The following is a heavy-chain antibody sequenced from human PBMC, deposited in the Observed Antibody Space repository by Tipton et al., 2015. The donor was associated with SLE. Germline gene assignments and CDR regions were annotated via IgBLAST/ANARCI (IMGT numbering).Heavy chain of an antibody. Sequence: LRLSCAGSGFTFSSYDMSWVRQAPGMGLEWIGSIYYSGSTYYNPSLKGRVTISVDTSKNQFSLKVSSVTAADTALYYCVRQTSSGSTHRWGQGILVTVFS. V-gene: IGHV4-38-2*01. J-gene: IGHJ5*02. CDR3: VRQTSSGSTHR. CDR2: IYYSGST. D-gene: IGHD6-19*01. CDR1: GFTFSSYD.